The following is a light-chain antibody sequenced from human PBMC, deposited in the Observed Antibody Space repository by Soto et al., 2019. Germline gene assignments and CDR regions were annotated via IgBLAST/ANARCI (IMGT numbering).Light chain of an antibody. CDR1: QSISSY. Sequence: DVQMTQSPSSLSASVGDRVTIPCRASQSISSYLHWYQQKPGKAPKLLIYAASSLQSGVPSRFSGSGSGTDFTLTISSLQPEDFATYYCQRSFSTPLTFGGGTKVEIK. CDR3: QRSFSTPLT. CDR2: AAS. V-gene: IGKV1-39*01. J-gene: IGKJ4*01.